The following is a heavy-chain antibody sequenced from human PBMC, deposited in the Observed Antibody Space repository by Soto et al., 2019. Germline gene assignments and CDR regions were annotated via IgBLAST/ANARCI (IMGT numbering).Heavy chain of an antibody. V-gene: IGHV1-69*02. CDR1: GGTFSSYT. Sequence: QVQLVQSGAEVKKPGSSVKVSCKASGGTFSSYTISWVRQAPGQGLEWMGRIIPILGIANYAQKFQGRVTITADKSTSTAYLELSSLRSEDTAGYFFASEVGSGSYPLFDYWGQGTLVTVSS. CDR2: IIPILGIA. D-gene: IGHD3-10*01. J-gene: IGHJ4*02. CDR3: ASEVGSGSYPLFDY.